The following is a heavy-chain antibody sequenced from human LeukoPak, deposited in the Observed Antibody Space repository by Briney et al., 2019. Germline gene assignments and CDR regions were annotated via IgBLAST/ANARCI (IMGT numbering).Heavy chain of an antibody. CDR3: AKDNYYGDYEVTSIFGVD. V-gene: IGHV3-30*02. D-gene: IGHD4-17*01. Sequence: GGSLRLSCAASGFTSSSHGMHWVRQAPGKGLEWVAFIRYDGTREYYADSMKGRFNISRDNFKNTLYLQMNSLRAEDTAVYYCAKDNYYGDYEVTSIFGVDWGQGTLVTVSS. CDR1: GFTSSSHG. J-gene: IGHJ4*02. CDR2: IRYDGTRE.